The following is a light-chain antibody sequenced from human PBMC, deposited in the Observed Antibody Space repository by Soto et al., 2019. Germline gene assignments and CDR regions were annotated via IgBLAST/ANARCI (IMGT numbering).Light chain of an antibody. Sequence: DIQMTQSPSSLSASVGDRVTITCQASQDISNYLNWYQQKPGKAPKLLIYDASNLETGVPSRFSGSGSGTDFTFTISSLQPEDIETYYCQQYDNLPFGRGTKLEIK. CDR2: DAS. CDR1: QDISNY. V-gene: IGKV1-33*01. CDR3: QQYDNLP. J-gene: IGKJ2*01.